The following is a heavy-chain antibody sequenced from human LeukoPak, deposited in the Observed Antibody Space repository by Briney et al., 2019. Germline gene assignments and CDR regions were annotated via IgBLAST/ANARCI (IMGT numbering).Heavy chain of an antibody. CDR1: GGTFSSYA. CDR3: AREVNDGSFDY. J-gene: IGHJ4*02. D-gene: IGHD1-1*01. CDR2: IIPILGIA. V-gene: IGHV1-69*04. Sequence: SVKVSCKASGGTFSSYAISWVRQAPGQGLEWMGRIIPILGIANYAQKFQGRVTITADKSTSTAYMELSSLRSEDTAVYYCAREVNDGSFDYWGQGTLVVVSS.